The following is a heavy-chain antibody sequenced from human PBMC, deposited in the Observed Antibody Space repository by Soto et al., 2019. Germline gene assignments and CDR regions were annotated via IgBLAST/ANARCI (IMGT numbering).Heavy chain of an antibody. Sequence: GGSLRLSCVASGFTFSTHAMSWVRQAPGKGLEWVSTFSGSGGNIYYAESVKGRLTISRDDSKNTLYLHMNSLRGEDTAVYYCAKDPPWTVGPLAMDVWGQGTTVTVSS. CDR3: AKDPPWTVGPLAMDV. CDR2: FSGSGGNI. CDR1: GFTFSTHA. J-gene: IGHJ6*02. V-gene: IGHV3-23*01. D-gene: IGHD3-3*01.